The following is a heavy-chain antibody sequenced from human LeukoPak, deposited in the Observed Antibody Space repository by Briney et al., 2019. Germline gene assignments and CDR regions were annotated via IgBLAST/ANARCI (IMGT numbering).Heavy chain of an antibody. Sequence: SETLSLTCTVSGGSISSYYWSWIRQPAGKGLDWIGRIYTSGSTNYNPSLKSRVTMSVDTSKNQFSLKLSSLTAADTAVYYCARDLPYDFWSGRFVPWGQGTLVTVSS. CDR3: ARDLPYDFWSGRFVP. CDR2: IYTSGST. J-gene: IGHJ5*02. D-gene: IGHD3-3*01. V-gene: IGHV4-4*07. CDR1: GGSISSYY.